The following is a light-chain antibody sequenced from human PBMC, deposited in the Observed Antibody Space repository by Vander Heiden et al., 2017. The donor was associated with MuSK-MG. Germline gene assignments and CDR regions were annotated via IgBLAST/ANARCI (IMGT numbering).Light chain of an antibody. J-gene: IGKJ2*02. Sequence: DIQMTQSPSSLSASVGDRVTITCRASQSITNYLNWYQQKPGKAPKVLIYGTSSLLSAVPSRFSGSGSGTDFTLTISRLQPEDFATYFCQQSDSKPRTFGQGTKLEIK. CDR2: GTS. CDR1: QSITNY. V-gene: IGKV1-39*01. CDR3: QQSDSKPRT.